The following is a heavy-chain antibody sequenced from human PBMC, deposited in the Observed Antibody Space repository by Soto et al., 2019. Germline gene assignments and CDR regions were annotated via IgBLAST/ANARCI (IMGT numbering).Heavy chain of an antibody. D-gene: IGHD3-10*01. CDR1: GFTFSSHA. CDR3: ARHRRAVVDYYGSGNKEWGGSLSHSYYYYYMDV. CDR2: INAGGDAT. J-gene: IGHJ6*03. V-gene: IGHV3-23*01. Sequence: GGSLRLSCAASGFTFSSHAMTWVRQAPGEGLEWVSTINAGGDATWYADSVKGRFTISRDNSKDTVSLQMDSLRVEDTALYYCARHRRAVVDYYGSGNKEWGGSLSHSYYYYYMDVWGKGTTVTVSS.